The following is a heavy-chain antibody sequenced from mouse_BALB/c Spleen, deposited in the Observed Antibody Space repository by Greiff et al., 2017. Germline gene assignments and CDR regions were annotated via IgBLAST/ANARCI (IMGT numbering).Heavy chain of an antibody. D-gene: IGHD1-1*01. CDR3: ARKSSYRYWYFDV. V-gene: IGHV3-6*02. CDR2: ISYDGSN. CDR1: GYSITSGYY. Sequence: EVQLQESGPGLVKPSQSLSLTCSVTGYSITSGYYWNWIRQFPGNKLEWMGYISYDGSNNYNPSLKNRISITRDTSKNQFFLKLNSVTTEDTATYYCARKSSYRYWYFDVWGAGTTVTVSS. J-gene: IGHJ1*01.